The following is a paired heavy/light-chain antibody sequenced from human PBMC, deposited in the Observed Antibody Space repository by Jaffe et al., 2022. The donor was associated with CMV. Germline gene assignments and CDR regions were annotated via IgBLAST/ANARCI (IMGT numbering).Heavy chain of an antibody. CDR1: GDSISGGSHF. D-gene: IGHD1-1*01. CDR3: ARESWNLFYFDF. Sequence: QVQLQESGPGLVKPSQTLFLTCTVSGDSISGGSHFWSWIRQLPGKGLEWIGYVYYGTSTYYNPSLKSRVTISGDTSKNQFSLMLSDVTAADTAMYYCARESWNLFYFDFWGPGALVTVSS. CDR2: VYYGTST. V-gene: IGHV4-31*03. J-gene: IGHJ4*02.
Light chain of an antibody. CDR1: QNINSD. CDR2: AAS. J-gene: IGKJ3*01. Sequence: DIQMTQSPSSLSASVGDTVMITCRASQNINSDLSWYQQKPGKAPKLLIYAASSLQGGVSSRFSGTRSGTDFTLTIRSLQPEDFATYFCQQSYSSPVVTFGPGTRVDFK. V-gene: IGKV1-39*01. CDR3: QQSYSSPVVT.